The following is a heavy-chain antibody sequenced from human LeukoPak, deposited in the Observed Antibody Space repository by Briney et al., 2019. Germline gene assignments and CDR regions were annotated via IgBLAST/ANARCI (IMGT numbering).Heavy chain of an antibody. CDR2: IIPIFGTA. D-gene: IGHD3-22*01. CDR1: GGTFSSYA. Sequence: SVKVSCKASGGTFSSYAISWVRQAPGQGLEWMGGIIPIFGTANYAQKFQGRVTITADKSTSTAYMELSSLRSEDTAVYYCASAGALYYDSSGYANFDYWGQGTLVTVSS. J-gene: IGHJ4*02. V-gene: IGHV1-69*06. CDR3: ASAGALYYDSSGYANFDY.